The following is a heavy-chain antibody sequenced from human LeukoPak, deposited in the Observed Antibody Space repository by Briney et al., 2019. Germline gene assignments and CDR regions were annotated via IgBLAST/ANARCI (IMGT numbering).Heavy chain of an antibody. CDR2: IGYDGSNN. D-gene: IGHD6-19*01. Sequence: PGGFLRLSCVASGFIFSSYAMHWVRQAPGKGLEWVAFIGYDGSNNYYADSVKGRFTISRDNSKTTLFLQMNSLRAEDTAVYYCAKSVSGHGFFDSWGQGSLVTVSS. CDR3: AKSVSGHGFFDS. J-gene: IGHJ4*02. V-gene: IGHV3-30*02. CDR1: GFIFSSYA.